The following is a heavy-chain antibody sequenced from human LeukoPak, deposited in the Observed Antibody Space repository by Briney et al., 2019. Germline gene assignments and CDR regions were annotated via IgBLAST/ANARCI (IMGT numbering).Heavy chain of an antibody. CDR3: AKDQGPYSSSSPGFDP. V-gene: IGHV3-30*18. D-gene: IGHD6-13*01. CDR2: ISYDGSNK. CDR1: GFTFSSYG. J-gene: IGHJ5*02. Sequence: GGSLRLSCAASGFTFSSYGMHWVRQAPGKGLEWVAVISYDGSNKYYADSVKGRFTISRDNSKNTLYLQMNSLRAEDTAVYYCAKDQGPYSSSSPGFDPWGQGTLVTVSS.